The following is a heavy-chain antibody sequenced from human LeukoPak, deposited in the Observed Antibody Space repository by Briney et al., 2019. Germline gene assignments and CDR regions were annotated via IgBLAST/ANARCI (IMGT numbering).Heavy chain of an antibody. Sequence: SETLSLTCTVSGGSISTSSFFWGWVRQPPGKGLEWIATIYYSGSTYYNPSLKSRVTISVDTSKNQLSLKLSSVTAADTAVYYCATTIITMMSGGFDHWGQGTQVTVSA. V-gene: IGHV4-39*01. CDR3: ATTIITMMSGGFDH. CDR1: GGSISTSSFF. J-gene: IGHJ4*02. D-gene: IGHD3-22*01. CDR2: IYYSGST.